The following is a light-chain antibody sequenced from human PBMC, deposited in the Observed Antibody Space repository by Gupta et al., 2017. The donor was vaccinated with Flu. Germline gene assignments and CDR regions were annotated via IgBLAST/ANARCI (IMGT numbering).Light chain of an antibody. V-gene: IGLV2-14*01. CDR3: SSYTSSSTLL. CDR1: SSDVGGYNY. Sequence: QSALTQPASVSGSPGQSITISCTGTSSDVGGYNYVSWYQQHPGKAPKLMIYEVSNRPSGVSNRFFGSKSGNTASLTISGLQAEDEADYYCSSYTSSSTLLFGGGTKLTVV. J-gene: IGLJ2*01. CDR2: EVS.